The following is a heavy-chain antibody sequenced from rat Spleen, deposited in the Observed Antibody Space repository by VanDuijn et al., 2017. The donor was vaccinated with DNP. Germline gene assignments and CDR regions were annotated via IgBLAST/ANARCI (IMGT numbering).Heavy chain of an antibody. J-gene: IGHJ2*01. Sequence: EVKLVESGGGLVQPGRSLKLSCAASGFTFSNYGMAWVRQAPKKGLEWVATISSDGSHTYYRDSVKGRFTISRDNAKSSLFLQMDSLRSEETATYYCARDPVATRFDYWGQGVMVTVSS. CDR1: GFTFSNYG. CDR3: ARDPVATRFDY. CDR2: ISSDGSHT. V-gene: IGHV5-7*01. D-gene: IGHD1-3*01.